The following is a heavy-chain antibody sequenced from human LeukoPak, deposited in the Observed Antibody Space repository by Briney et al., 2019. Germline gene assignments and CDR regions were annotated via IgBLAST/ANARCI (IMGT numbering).Heavy chain of an antibody. Sequence: GGSLRFSCAASGFTFSSYGMHWVRQAPGKGLEWVAVISYDGSNKYYSDSVKGRFTISRDNSKNTLYLQMNSLRAEDTAVYYCAKSGNYYGSGSYYSPRYYFDYWGQGTLVTVSS. CDR2: ISYDGSNK. CDR3: AKSGNYYGSGSYYSPRYYFDY. D-gene: IGHD3-10*01. J-gene: IGHJ4*02. V-gene: IGHV3-30*18. CDR1: GFTFSSYG.